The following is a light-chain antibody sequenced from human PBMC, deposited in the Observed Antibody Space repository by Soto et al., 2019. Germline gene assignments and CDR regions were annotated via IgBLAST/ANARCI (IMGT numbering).Light chain of an antibody. CDR1: QGISSY. V-gene: IGKV1-9*01. J-gene: IGKJ4*01. Sequence: IQLTHSPSSLSASVLYIVTITFRASQGISSYLGWYQQKPGKAPNLLIYDASTLHSGVPSRFSGGGSGTDFTLTISSLQPEDFATYYCQQVNVYPSTFGGGTKVDIK. CDR2: DAS. CDR3: QQVNVYPST.